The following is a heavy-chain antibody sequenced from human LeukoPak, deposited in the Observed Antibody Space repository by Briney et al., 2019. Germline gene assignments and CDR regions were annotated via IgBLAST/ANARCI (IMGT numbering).Heavy chain of an antibody. CDR2: IYYSGST. CDR1: GGSISSSSYY. D-gene: IGHD3-22*01. CDR3: ARYYYDSSAPPSQSHYYYYGMDV. Sequence: PSETLSLTCTVSGGSISSSSYYWGWIRQPPGKGLEWIGSIYYSGSTYYNPSLKSRVTISVDTSKNQFSLKLSSVTAADTAVYYCARYYYDSSAPPSQSHYYYYGMDVWGQGTTVTVSS. J-gene: IGHJ6*02. V-gene: IGHV4-39*07.